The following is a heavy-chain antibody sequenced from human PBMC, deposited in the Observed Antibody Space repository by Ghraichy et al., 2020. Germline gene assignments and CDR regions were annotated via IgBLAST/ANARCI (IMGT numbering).Heavy chain of an antibody. CDR3: ATPSDTNYEVDYYGLDV. D-gene: IGHD4-11*01. J-gene: IGHJ6*02. Sequence: SVKVSCYPSGGTLSSYAITWVRQAPGQGLEWMGGIIPIFGTTHYAQKFQGRVMITTDESTSTAYMELSSLRSEDTAVYYCATPSDTNYEVDYYGLDVWGQGTTVTVSS. CDR1: GGTLSSYA. V-gene: IGHV1-69*05. CDR2: IIPIFGTT.